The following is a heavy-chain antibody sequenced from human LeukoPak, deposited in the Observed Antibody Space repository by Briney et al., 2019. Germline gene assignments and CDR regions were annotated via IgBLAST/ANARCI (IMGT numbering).Heavy chain of an antibody. CDR2: IYYSGST. CDR1: GGSISSSSYY. J-gene: IGHJ5*02. V-gene: IGHV4-39*07. D-gene: IGHD3-10*01. Sequence: SETLSLTCTVSGGSISSSSYYWGWIRQPPGKGLEWIGSIYYSGSTYYSPSLKSRVTISVDTSKNQFSLKLSSVTAADTAVYYCARDLLTLTMVRGVQGYNWFDPWGQGTLVTVSS. CDR3: ARDLLTLTMVRGVQGYNWFDP.